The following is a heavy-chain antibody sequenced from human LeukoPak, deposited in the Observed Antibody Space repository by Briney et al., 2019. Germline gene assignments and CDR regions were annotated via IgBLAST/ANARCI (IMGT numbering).Heavy chain of an antibody. CDR1: GYSFTSYW. V-gene: IGHV5-10-1*01. CDR2: IDPSDSCT. J-gene: IGHJ5*02. Sequence: GESLKISCKGSGYSFTSYWISWVRQMPGKGLEWMGRIDPSDSCTNYSPSFQGHVTISADKSISTAYLQWSSLKASDTAMYYCANSIWAARRENWFDPWGQGTLVTVSS. D-gene: IGHD6-6*01. CDR3: ANSIWAARRENWFDP.